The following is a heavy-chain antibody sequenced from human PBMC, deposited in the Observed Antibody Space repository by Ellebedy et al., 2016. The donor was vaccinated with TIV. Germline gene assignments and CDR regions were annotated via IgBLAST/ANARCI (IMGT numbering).Heavy chain of an antibody. D-gene: IGHD1-1*01. CDR2: IFTSGSF. CDR3: ARVHCSITTCDYYYMGV. J-gene: IGHJ6*03. Sequence: GSLRLXCTVSGGSVSRYLWSWIRQPAGKGLEWIGRIFTSGSFNYNPSLMSRVTMSVVTSKNQISLRLNSVTTADTAVYYCARVHCSITTCDYYYMGVWGKGTTVTVSS. V-gene: IGHV4-4*07. CDR1: GGSVSRYL.